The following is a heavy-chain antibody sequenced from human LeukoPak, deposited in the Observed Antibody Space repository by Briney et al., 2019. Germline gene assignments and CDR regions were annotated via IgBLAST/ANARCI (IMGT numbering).Heavy chain of an antibody. Sequence: SETLSLTCTVSGGSISTYYWNWIRQPAGKGLEWIGRISPGGSTNYNPSLKSRVTISVDTSKNQFSLKLSSVTAADTAVYYCARGGPSGWFIAFDIWGQGTMVTVSS. CDR2: ISPGGST. CDR3: ARGGPSGWFIAFDI. D-gene: IGHD6-19*01. CDR1: GGSISTYY. J-gene: IGHJ3*02. V-gene: IGHV4-4*07.